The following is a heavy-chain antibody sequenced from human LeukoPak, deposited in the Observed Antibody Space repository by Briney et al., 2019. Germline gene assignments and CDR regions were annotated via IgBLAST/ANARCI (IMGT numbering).Heavy chain of an antibody. D-gene: IGHD4-17*01. CDR3: ARMTTGHDF. V-gene: IGHV4-34*01. CDR1: GTSFSSYY. Sequence: SETLSLACAVSGTSFSSYYWSWIRQPPGKGLEWIGEVNHSGYTNDNPSLKSRVTISVDTSKNQFSLRLRSVTAADTAVYFCARMTTGHDFWGQGTLVTVSS. J-gene: IGHJ4*02. CDR2: VNHSGYT.